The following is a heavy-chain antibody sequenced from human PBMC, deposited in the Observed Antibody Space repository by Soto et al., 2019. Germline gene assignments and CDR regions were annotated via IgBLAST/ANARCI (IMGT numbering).Heavy chain of an antibody. J-gene: IGHJ4*02. Sequence: GASVKVSCKASGYTFTSYYMHWVRQAPGQGLEWMGIINPSGGSTSYAQKFQGRVTMTRDTSTSTVYMELSSLRSEDTAVYYCARDRGNYYGSGSYSFDYWGQGTLVTVS. D-gene: IGHD3-10*01. CDR2: INPSGGST. CDR1: GYTFTSYY. CDR3: ARDRGNYYGSGSYSFDY. V-gene: IGHV1-46*01.